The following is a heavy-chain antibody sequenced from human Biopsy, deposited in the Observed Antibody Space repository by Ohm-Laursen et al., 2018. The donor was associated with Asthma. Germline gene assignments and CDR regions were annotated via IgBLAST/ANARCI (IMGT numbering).Heavy chain of an antibody. V-gene: IGHV3-15*01. CDR2: IKSKTDGGTT. Sequence: ASRFTFTNAWMTWVRQAPGKGLEWVALIKSKTDGGTTDYAAPVKGRFSISRDDSKNTLYLQMNSLKTEDTAAYYCTTWFDSLDSWGQGTLVTVSS. CDR3: TTWFDSLDS. CDR1: RFTFTNAW. D-gene: IGHD3-10*01. J-gene: IGHJ4*02.